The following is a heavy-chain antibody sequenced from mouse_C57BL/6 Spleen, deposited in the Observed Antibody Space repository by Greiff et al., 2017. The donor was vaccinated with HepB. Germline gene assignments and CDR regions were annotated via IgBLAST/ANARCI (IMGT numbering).Heavy chain of an antibody. D-gene: IGHD4-1*01. CDR1: GYSITSGYY. V-gene: IGHV3-6*01. CDR3: ARGGLAWFAY. CDR2: ISYDGSN. Sequence: EVKLQESGPGLVKPSQSLSLTCSVTGYSITSGYYWNWIRQFPGNKLEWMGYISYDGSNNYNPSLKNRISITRDTSKNQFFLKLNSVTTEDTATYYCARGGLAWFAYWGQGTLVTVSA. J-gene: IGHJ3*01.